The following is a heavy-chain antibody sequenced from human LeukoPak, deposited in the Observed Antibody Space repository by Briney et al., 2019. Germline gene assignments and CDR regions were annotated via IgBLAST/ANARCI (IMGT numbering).Heavy chain of an antibody. CDR1: GGSISSGIYY. CDR2: IYTSGST. Sequence: SETLSLTCTVSGGSISSGIYYWSCIRQPAGKGLEWIGRIYTSGSTNYNPSLKSRVTISVDTSKNQFSLKLSSVTAADTAVYYCARDHRDYYYYCYMDVWGKGTTVTVSS. CDR3: ARDHRDYYYYCYMDV. V-gene: IGHV4-61*02. J-gene: IGHJ6*03.